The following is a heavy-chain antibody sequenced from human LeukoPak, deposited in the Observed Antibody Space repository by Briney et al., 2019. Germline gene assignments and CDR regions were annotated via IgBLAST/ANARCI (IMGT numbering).Heavy chain of an antibody. Sequence: GGSLRLSCAASGFTFSSYGIHWVRQAPGKGLEWVALISYDGRNKYYADSVKSRFTISRDNSKNTLYLQMNSLRAEDTAVYYCAKDPYDSSGYYLTHFDYWGQGTLVTVFS. CDR3: AKDPYDSSGYYLTHFDY. V-gene: IGHV3-30*18. D-gene: IGHD3-22*01. CDR2: ISYDGRNK. CDR1: GFTFSSYG. J-gene: IGHJ4*02.